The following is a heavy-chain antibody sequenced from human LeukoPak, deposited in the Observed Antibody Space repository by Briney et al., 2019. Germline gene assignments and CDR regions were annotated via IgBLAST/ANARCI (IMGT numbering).Heavy chain of an antibody. V-gene: IGHV1-46*01. CDR3: ARTPGPGSITMVRGVYFDY. D-gene: IGHD3-10*01. Sequence: GASVKVSCKASGYTFTSYYMHWVRQAPGQWLEWMGIINPSGGSTSYAQKFQGRVTMTRDMSTSTVYMELSSLRSEDTAVYYCARTPGPGSITMVRGVYFDYWGQGTLVTVSS. J-gene: IGHJ4*02. CDR2: INPSGGST. CDR1: GYTFTSYY.